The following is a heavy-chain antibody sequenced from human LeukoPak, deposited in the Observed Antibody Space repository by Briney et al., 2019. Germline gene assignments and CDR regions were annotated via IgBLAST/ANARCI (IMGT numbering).Heavy chain of an antibody. D-gene: IGHD7-27*01. CDR1: GGSISTFY. J-gene: IGHJ4*02. CDR2: IFTSGST. Sequence: SETLSLTCTVSGGSISTFYWSWIRQPAGKGLEYIGRIFTSGSTDYNPSLKSRVTISVDTSKNQFSLKLSSVTAADTAVYFCARVNWGLTIFDYWGQGILVTVSS. V-gene: IGHV4-4*07. CDR3: ARVNWGLTIFDY.